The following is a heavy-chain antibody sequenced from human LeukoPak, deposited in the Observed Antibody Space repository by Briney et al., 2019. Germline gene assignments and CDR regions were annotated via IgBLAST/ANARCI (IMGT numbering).Heavy chain of an antibody. V-gene: IGHV4-31*03. Sequence: SETLSLTCTVSGGSVSSGGFCWSWIRQYPGKGLEWIGYIYRSGSSYYNPSLRSRVTISADTSNNQFSLKLTSVTAADTAVYYCAKDGETSGWAPGGDYWGQGTLVTVSS. CDR2: IYRSGSS. CDR1: GGSVSSGGFC. J-gene: IGHJ4*02. D-gene: IGHD6-19*01. CDR3: AKDGETSGWAPGGDY.